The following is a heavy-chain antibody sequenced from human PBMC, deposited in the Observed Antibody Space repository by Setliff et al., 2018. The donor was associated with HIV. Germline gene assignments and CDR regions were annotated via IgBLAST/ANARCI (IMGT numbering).Heavy chain of an antibody. Sequence: GGSLRLSCAASGFTFTNYAMNWVRQAPGKGLEWVSSISGSGDSTYYADFVEGRFTISRDNSENTLYLQMNSLRVEDTAVYYCARDEDGYNHFDFWGQGTLVTVSS. CDR3: ARDEDGYNHFDF. D-gene: IGHD5-12*01. V-gene: IGHV3-23*01. CDR2: ISGSGDST. CDR1: GFTFTNYA. J-gene: IGHJ4*02.